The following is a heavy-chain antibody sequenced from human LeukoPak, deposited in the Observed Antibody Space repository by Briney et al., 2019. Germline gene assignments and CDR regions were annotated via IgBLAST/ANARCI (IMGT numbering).Heavy chain of an antibody. Sequence: QPGGSLRLSCAASGFTFSNYAMSWVRQAPGKGLEWVSAISGSGGSTYSADSVKGRFTISRDNSKNTLYLQINSLRAEDTAVYYCAKPISSGWYSFDYWGQGTLVTVSS. D-gene: IGHD6-19*01. CDR3: AKPISSGWYSFDY. CDR1: GFTFSNYA. V-gene: IGHV3-23*01. J-gene: IGHJ4*02. CDR2: ISGSGGST.